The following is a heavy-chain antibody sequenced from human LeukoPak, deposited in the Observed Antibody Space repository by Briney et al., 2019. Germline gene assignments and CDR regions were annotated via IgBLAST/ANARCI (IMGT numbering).Heavy chain of an antibody. CDR3: ARDWFEWGSSWYETADPYYYFDY. V-gene: IGHV3-23*01. CDR2: ISGSGGST. CDR1: GFTFSSYG. J-gene: IGHJ4*02. D-gene: IGHD6-13*01. Sequence: PGGSLRLSCAASGFTFSSYGMSWVRQAPGKGLEWVSAISGSGGSTYYADSVKGRFTISRDNAKNSLYLQMNSLRAEDTAVYYCARDWFEWGSSWYETADPYYYFDYWGQGTLVTVSS.